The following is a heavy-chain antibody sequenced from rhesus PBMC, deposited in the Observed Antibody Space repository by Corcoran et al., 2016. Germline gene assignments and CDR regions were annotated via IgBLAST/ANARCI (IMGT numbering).Heavy chain of an antibody. CDR3: ARDHPGSSGFFDY. V-gene: IGHV4-160*01. CDR1: GGSVSGYW. CDR2: IRSGGST. J-gene: IGHJ4*01. D-gene: IGHD6-31*01. Sequence: QVQLQQWGEGLVKPSETLSLTCAVYGGSVSGYWWGWIRQPPGKGLEWSGRIRSGGSTNYNPSLKSRVTISIDTSKNQFSLKLSSVTAADTAVYYCARDHPGSSGFFDYWGQGVLVTVSS.